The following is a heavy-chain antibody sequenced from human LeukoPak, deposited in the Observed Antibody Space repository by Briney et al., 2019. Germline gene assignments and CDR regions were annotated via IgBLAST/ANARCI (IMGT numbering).Heavy chain of an antibody. CDR2: ISSSGSTI. J-gene: IGHJ4*02. Sequence: GGSLRLSCAASGFTFSDYYMSWIRQAPGKGLEWVSYISSSGSTIYYADSVKGRFTISRDNAKNSLYLQMNSLRAEDTAVYYCARVYYYDSSGYYFDYWGQGTLVTVSS. D-gene: IGHD3-22*01. CDR3: ARVYYYDSSGYYFDY. V-gene: IGHV3-11*01. CDR1: GFTFSDYY.